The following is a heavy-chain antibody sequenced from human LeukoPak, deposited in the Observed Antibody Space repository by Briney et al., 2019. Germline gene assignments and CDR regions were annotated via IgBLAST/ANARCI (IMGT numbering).Heavy chain of an antibody. CDR2: ISSNSVTI. CDR3: ARDEQWIGGAFDI. D-gene: IGHD6-19*01. CDR1: GFTFSGYH. V-gene: IGHV3-48*04. J-gene: IGHJ3*02. Sequence: PGGSLRLSCAASGFTFSGYHMAWVRQAPGKGLEWVSYISSNSVTINYADSVKGRFTISRDNAKNSLFLQMTSLRTDDTAVYYCARDEQWIGGAFDIWGQGTMVTVSS.